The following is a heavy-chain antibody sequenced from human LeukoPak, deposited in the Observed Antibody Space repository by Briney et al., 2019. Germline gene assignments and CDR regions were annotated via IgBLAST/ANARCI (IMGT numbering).Heavy chain of an antibody. CDR3: AKDPGYGSGRGNWFDP. D-gene: IGHD3-10*01. Sequence: PGGSLRLSCAASGFTFSSYGMSWVRQAPGKGLEWVSAISGSGGSTYYADSVKGRFTISRDNSKNTLYLQMNSLRAEDTAVYYCAKDPGYGSGRGNWFDPWGQGTLVTVSS. CDR1: GFTFSSYG. J-gene: IGHJ5*02. CDR2: ISGSGGST. V-gene: IGHV3-23*01.